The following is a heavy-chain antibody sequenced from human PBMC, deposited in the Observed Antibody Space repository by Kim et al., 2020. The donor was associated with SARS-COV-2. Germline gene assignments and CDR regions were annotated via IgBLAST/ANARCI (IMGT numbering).Heavy chain of an antibody. CDR1: GFTFSSYG. J-gene: IGHJ4*02. D-gene: IGHD5-18*01. Sequence: GGSLRLSSAASGFTFSSYGMHWVRQAPGKGLEWVAVISYDGSNKYYADSVKGRFTISRDNSKNTLYLQMNSLRAEDTAVYYCARDLSGYSYGYDYWGQGTLVTVSS. V-gene: IGHV3-33*05. CDR2: ISYDGSNK. CDR3: ARDLSGYSYGYDY.